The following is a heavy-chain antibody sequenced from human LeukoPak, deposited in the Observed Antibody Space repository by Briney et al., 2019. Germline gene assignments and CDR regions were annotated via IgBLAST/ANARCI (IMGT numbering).Heavy chain of an antibody. CDR2: VYSSGST. Sequence: SDTLSLTCTVSGGAISGYYWSWIRQPAGKGLEWLGRVYSSGSTKYNPSLESRVTMSVDTSKNQFSLKLSSVTAADTAVYYCARRLWDGYNLDYWGQGTLVTVSS. CDR1: GGAISGYY. V-gene: IGHV4-4*07. D-gene: IGHD5-24*01. CDR3: ARRLWDGYNLDY. J-gene: IGHJ4*02.